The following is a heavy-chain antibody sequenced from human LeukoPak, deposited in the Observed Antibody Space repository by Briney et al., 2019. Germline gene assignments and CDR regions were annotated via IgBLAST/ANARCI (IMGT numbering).Heavy chain of an antibody. Sequence: PGGSLRLSCAASGFTFSSYWMHWVRQAPGKGLVWVSRINSDGSSTSYADSVKGRFTISRDNAKNTLYLQMNSLRAEDTAVYYCARVWGGDGLNYGMDVWGQGTTVTVSS. CDR3: ARVWGGDGLNYGMDV. V-gene: IGHV3-74*01. D-gene: IGHD3-16*01. J-gene: IGHJ6*02. CDR1: GFTFSSYW. CDR2: INSDGSST.